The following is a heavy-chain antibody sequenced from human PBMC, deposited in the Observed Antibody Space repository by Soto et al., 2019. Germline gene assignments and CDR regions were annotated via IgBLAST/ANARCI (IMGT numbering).Heavy chain of an antibody. V-gene: IGHV1-46*03. CDR3: ARGMWPAGYYYYMDV. CDR1: GYTFTSYY. J-gene: IGHJ6*03. CDR2: INPSGGST. Sequence: ASVKVSCKASGYTFTSYYMHRVRQAPGQGLEWMGIINPSGGSTSYAQKFQGRVTMTRDTSTSTVYMELSSLRSEDTAVYYCARGMWPAGYYYYMDVWGKGTTVTVSS. D-gene: IGHD2-2*01.